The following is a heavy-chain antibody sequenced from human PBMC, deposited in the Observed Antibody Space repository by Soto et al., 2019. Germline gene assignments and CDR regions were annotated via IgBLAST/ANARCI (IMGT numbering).Heavy chain of an antibody. CDR3: ATMSSSGYPLDY. D-gene: IGHD3-22*01. CDR1: GGSVSSVSYY. Sequence: PSETLSLTCIVSGGSVSSVSYYWSWIRQPPGKGLEWIGFIYYTGRTSYNPSLKSRVTISVDTSKNQFSLKLSSVTAADTAVYFCATMSSSGYPLDYWGRGTLVTVSS. V-gene: IGHV4-61*01. CDR2: IYYTGRT. J-gene: IGHJ4*02.